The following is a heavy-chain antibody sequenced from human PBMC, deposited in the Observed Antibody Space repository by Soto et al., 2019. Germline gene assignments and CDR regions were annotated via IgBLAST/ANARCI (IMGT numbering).Heavy chain of an antibody. J-gene: IGHJ4*02. CDR1: GFSLSTSGVG. CDR3: ARYEYSYGSIEY. CDR2: IFWDDDK. D-gene: IGHD3-16*01. V-gene: IGHV2-5*02. Sequence: SGPTLVNPTQTLTLTCTFCGFSLSTSGVGVGWIRQPPGKALEWLVFIFWDDDKRYSPSLKSRLIITKDTSKNQVFLTMTNMDPVDTATYFCARYEYSYGSIEYWGQGTLVTVSS.